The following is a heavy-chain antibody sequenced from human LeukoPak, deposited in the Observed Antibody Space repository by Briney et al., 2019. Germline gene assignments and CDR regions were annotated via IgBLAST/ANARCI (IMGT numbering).Heavy chain of an antibody. CDR3: ARGHTNYYDSSGYYLYYFDY. D-gene: IGHD3-22*01. V-gene: IGHV4-34*01. Sequence: PETLSLTCAVYGGSFSGYYWSWIRQPPGKGLEWIGEINHSGSTNYNPSLKSRVTISVDTSKNQFSLKLSSVTAADTAVYYCARGHTNYYDSSGYYLYYFDYWGQGTLVTVSS. CDR1: GGSFSGYY. CDR2: INHSGST. J-gene: IGHJ4*02.